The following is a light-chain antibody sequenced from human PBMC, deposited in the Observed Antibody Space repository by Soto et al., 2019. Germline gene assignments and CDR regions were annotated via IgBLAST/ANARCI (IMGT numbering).Light chain of an antibody. CDR2: AAS. CDR1: QSISSY. J-gene: IGKJ4*01. V-gene: IGKV1-39*01. Sequence: DIQMSQSPYPLSASVGDRVTITCLASQSISSYLNWYQQKPGKAPKLLIYAASSLQSGVPSRFSGSGSGTDFTLTISSLQPEDFATYYCQQTYRTPLTFGGGTKVDIK. CDR3: QQTYRTPLT.